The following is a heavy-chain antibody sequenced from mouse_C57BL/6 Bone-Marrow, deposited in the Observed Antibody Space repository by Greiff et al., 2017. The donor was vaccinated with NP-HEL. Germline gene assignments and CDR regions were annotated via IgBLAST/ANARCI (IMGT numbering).Heavy chain of an antibody. CDR3: VRDMRYRGAMDY. J-gene: IGHJ4*01. CDR1: GFTFNTYA. Sequence: DVHLVESGGGLVQPKGSLKLSCAASGFTFNTYAMHWVRQAPGTGLEWVARIRSKSSNYATYYADSVKDRFTISRDDSQSMLYLQMNNLKTEDTAMYYCVRDMRYRGAMDYWGQGTSVTVSS. V-gene: IGHV10-3*01. CDR2: IRSKSSNYAT. D-gene: IGHD2-14*01.